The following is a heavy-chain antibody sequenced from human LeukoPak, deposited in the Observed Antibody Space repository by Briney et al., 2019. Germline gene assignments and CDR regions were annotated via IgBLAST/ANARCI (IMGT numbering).Heavy chain of an antibody. D-gene: IGHD5-24*01. CDR3: ARDLFLGDGYVDAFDI. Sequence: SETLSLTCTVSGGSISSYYWSWIRQPPGKGLEWIGYIYYSGSTNYNPSLKSRVTISVDTSKNQFSLKLSSVTAADTAVYYCARDLFLGDGYVDAFDIWGQGTMVTVSS. J-gene: IGHJ3*02. V-gene: IGHV4-59*12. CDR2: IYYSGST. CDR1: GGSISSYY.